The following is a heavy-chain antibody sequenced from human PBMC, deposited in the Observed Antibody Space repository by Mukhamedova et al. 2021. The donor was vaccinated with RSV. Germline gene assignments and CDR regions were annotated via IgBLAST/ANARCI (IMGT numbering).Heavy chain of an antibody. V-gene: IGHV3-9*01. J-gene: IGHJ4*02. CDR3: AKDSVAGTVVTSLSIDY. D-gene: IGHD4-23*01. CDR2: ISWNSGSI. Sequence: GKGLEWVSGISWNSGSIGYADSVKGRFTISRDNAKNSLYLQMNSLRAEDTALYYCAKDSVAGTVVTSLSIDYWGQGTLVTVSS.